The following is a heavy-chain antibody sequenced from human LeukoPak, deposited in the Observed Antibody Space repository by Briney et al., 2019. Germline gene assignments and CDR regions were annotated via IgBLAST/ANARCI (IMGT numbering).Heavy chain of an antibody. CDR1: GFTFNSYA. V-gene: IGHV3-30-3*01. J-gene: IGHJ4*02. Sequence: EGSLRLSCAASGFTFNSYAMHWVRQAPGKGLEWVAVISYDGSNKYYADSVKGRFTISRDNSKNTLYLQMNSLRAEDTAVYYCARVFSRPYGPPDYWGQGTLVTVSS. CDR3: ARVFSRPYGPPDY. D-gene: IGHD3-10*02. CDR2: ISYDGSNK.